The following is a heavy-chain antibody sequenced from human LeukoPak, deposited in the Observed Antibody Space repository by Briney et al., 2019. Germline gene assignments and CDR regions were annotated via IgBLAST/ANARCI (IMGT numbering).Heavy chain of an antibody. CDR1: GYSFTSYW. D-gene: IGHD2-21*01. J-gene: IGHJ3*02. CDR2: IYPGDSDT. V-gene: IGHV5-51*01. Sequence: GESLKISCKGSGYSFTSYWIGWVRPMPRRGLEWMGIIYPGDSDTRYSPSFQGQVTISADKSISTAYLQWSSLKASDTAMYYCASLRSYSDAFDIWGQGTMVTVSS. CDR3: ASLRSYSDAFDI.